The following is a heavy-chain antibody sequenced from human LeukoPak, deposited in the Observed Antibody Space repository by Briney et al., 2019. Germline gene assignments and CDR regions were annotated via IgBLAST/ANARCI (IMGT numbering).Heavy chain of an antibody. V-gene: IGHV1-18*01. CDR2: ISATSGNP. CDR3: GQGSTGWSRYP. J-gene: IGHJ5*02. Sequence: ASVTVSFTASGYTFTERGISWMRHVPGQGGEGMGWISATSGNPYYAETFQDRVTMTTDPSTSTAYMELRDLTVDDTAVYYCGQGSTGWSRYPWGQGTLVTVSS. CDR1: GYTFTERG. D-gene: IGHD6-19*01.